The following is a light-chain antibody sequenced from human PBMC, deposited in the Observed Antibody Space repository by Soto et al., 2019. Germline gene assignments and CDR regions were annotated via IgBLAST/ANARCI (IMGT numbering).Light chain of an antibody. J-gene: IGKJ1*01. CDR1: QSVSSNY. CDR2: GAS. Sequence: EIVLTQSPGTLSLSPGERATLSCRASQSVSSNYLAWYQQKPGQAPSPLIYGASSRATGLPDRLSGSGAGTDFTLTISRLESEDLAVYYCQQYGSSPWTFGQGTKVEIK. CDR3: QQYGSSPWT. V-gene: IGKV3-20*01.